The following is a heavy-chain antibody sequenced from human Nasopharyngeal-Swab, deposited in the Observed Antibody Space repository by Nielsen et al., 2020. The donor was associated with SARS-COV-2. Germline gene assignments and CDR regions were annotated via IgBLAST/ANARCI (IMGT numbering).Heavy chain of an antibody. CDR1: GFTLNSHG. V-gene: IGHV3-30*03. CDR2: ISFDGSKK. J-gene: IGHJ6*02. D-gene: IGHD5-12*01. CDR3: ARDTSVDIVLLYYGMDV. Sequence: GGSLRLSCAASGFTLNSHGMHWVRQAPGQGLEWVAVISFDGSKKYYADSVKGRFTISRDSSKNTLYLQMNSLRAEDTAVYYCARDTSVDIVLLYYGMDVWGQGTTVTVSS.